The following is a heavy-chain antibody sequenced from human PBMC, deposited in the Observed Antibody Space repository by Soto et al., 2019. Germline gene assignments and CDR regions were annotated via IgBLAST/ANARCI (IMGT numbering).Heavy chain of an antibody. CDR1: GFTFNTYS. D-gene: IGHD4-17*01. CDR2: IWYDGTQK. V-gene: IGHV3-33*01. CDR3: ARAGGTTVTGLWHFDS. Sequence: QVQLEESGGGVVQPGRSLRLSCEASGFTFNTYSMHWVRQPPGKGLEWLAAIWYDGTQKYYADSVKVRFIISRDNSKRTLYLEMNSLRAEDTAVYYCARAGGTTVTGLWHFDSWGQGTLVTGSS. J-gene: IGHJ4*02.